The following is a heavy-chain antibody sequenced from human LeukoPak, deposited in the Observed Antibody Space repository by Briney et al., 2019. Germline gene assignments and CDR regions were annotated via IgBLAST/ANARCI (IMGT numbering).Heavy chain of an antibody. CDR1: GYTFTSYY. V-gene: IGHV3-64*01. Sequence: SCKASGYTFTSYYMHWVRQAPGKGLEYVSVISSNGGSTSYANSVKGRFTISRDNSKNTLYLQMGSLRAEDMAVYYCARDLSGGGLDYWGQGTLVTVSS. J-gene: IGHJ4*02. CDR2: ISSNGGST. CDR3: ARDLSGGGLDY. D-gene: IGHD3-10*01.